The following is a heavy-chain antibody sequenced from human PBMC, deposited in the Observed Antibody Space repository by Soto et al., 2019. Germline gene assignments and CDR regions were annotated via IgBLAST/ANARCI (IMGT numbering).Heavy chain of an antibody. V-gene: IGHV4-39*01. Sequence: QLQLQESGPGLVKPSETLSLTCTVSGGSISSSSYYWGWIRQPPGKGLEWIGSIYYSGSTYYNPSLKSRVTISVDTSKNQFSLKLSSVTDADTAVYYCASEEDYYDSSGYLGYWGQGTLVTVSS. CDR2: IYYSGST. D-gene: IGHD3-22*01. CDR3: ASEEDYYDSSGYLGY. CDR1: GGSISSSSYY. J-gene: IGHJ4*02.